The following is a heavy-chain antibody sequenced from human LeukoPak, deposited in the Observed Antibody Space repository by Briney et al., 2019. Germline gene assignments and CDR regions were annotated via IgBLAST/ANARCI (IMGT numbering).Heavy chain of an antibody. CDR3: AREGDCSGGICTAVDS. V-gene: IGHV5-51*01. CDR1: GYTFTSHW. D-gene: IGHD2-15*01. CDR2: IYPTDSDT. J-gene: IGHJ4*02. Sequence: GESLKISCKGSGYTFTSHWIGWVRQMPGKGLEWMGIIYPTDSDTRYSPSFQGHVTISVDKSISTAYLQWSSLKASDSGMYYCAREGDCSGGICTAVDSWGQGTLVTVSS.